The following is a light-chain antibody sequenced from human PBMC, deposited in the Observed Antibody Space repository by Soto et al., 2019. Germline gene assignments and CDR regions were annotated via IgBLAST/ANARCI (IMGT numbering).Light chain of an antibody. V-gene: IGKV3-20*01. CDR2: GAS. Sequence: IVLTQSPGTLSLSPGERATLSCRASQTVTNNYLAWYQQKPGQAPRLVMSGASSRATGIPDRFSGGGSETDFTLTISRLEPEDFAVYYCQQYDSSYTFGQGTKLEMK. CDR1: QTVTNNY. CDR3: QQYDSSYT. J-gene: IGKJ2*01.